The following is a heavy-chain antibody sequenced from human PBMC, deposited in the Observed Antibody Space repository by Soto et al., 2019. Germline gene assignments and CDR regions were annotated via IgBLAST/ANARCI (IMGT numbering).Heavy chain of an antibody. J-gene: IGHJ4*02. CDR1: GYTFTSYT. V-gene: IGHV1-3*01. CDR2: INAGNGNT. Sequence: ASEKVSCKASGYTFTSYTMHWVRQAPGQRLEWMGWINAGNGNTKYSQKFQGRVTITRDTSASTAYMELSSLRSEDTAVYYCARRENYYDRSGYYLGGSSEYWGQGPLVTVSS. D-gene: IGHD3-22*01. CDR3: ARRENYYDRSGYYLGGSSEY.